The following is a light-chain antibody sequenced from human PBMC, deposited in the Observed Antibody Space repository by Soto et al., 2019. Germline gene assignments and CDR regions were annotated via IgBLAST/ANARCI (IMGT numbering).Light chain of an antibody. V-gene: IGKV3-11*01. J-gene: IGKJ4*01. CDR3: QQRSNWPLT. Sequence: DIVLTQSPATPSLSPGERATLSCRASQSVSSSLAWYQQKPGQTPRLLIYDASNRATGIPARFNGSGSGTDFTLTVSSLDPEDFAVYYFQQRSNWPLTFGGGTKVEIK. CDR2: DAS. CDR1: QSVSSS.